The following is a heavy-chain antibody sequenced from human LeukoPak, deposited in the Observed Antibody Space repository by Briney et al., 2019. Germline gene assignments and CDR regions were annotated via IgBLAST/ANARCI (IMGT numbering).Heavy chain of an antibody. V-gene: IGHV1-18*04. CDR1: GYTFSSYG. J-gene: IGHJ4*02. CDR2: ISAYNGNT. CDR3: ARAGHRGYSYGYEDY. Sequence: ASVQVSCKASGYTFSSYGITWVRQAPGQGLEWMGWISAYNGNTNYERKIQGRVTMTTDTYTSTGYMELRSLRSDDTAVYYCARAGHRGYSYGYEDYWGQGTLVTVSS. D-gene: IGHD5-18*01.